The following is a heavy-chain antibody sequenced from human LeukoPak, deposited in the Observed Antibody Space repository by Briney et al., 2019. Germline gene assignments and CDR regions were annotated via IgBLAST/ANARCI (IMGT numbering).Heavy chain of an antibody. D-gene: IGHD6-19*01. V-gene: IGHV4-59*02. CDR2: VYYSGST. CDR3: ARDPKGYSSGWYHGMDV. CDR1: GASVSNYY. J-gene: IGHJ6*02. Sequence: KPSETLSLTCRVSGASVSNYYWSWIRQPPGKGLEWIGYVYYSGSTNYNPSLKSRVTISVDTSKNQFSLKLRSVTAADTAVYYCARDPKGYSSGWYHGMDVWGQGTAVTVSS.